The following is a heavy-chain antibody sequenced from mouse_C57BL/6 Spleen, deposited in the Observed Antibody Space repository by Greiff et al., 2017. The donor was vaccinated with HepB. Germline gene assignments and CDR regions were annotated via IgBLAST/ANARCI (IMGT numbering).Heavy chain of an antibody. J-gene: IGHJ3*01. Sequence: EVQLQQSGPGLVKPSQSLSLTCSVTGYSITSGYYWNWIRQFPGNKLEWIGYISYDGSNNYNPSLKNRIPITRDTSKNQFILKLNSVTTEDTATYYCARDRDYYGSKAWFAYWGQGTLVTVSA. CDR3: ARDRDYYGSKAWFAY. CDR1: GYSITSGYY. D-gene: IGHD1-1*01. V-gene: IGHV3-6*01. CDR2: ISYDGSN.